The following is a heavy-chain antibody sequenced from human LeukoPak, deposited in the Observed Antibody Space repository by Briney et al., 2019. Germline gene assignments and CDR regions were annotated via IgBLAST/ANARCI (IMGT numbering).Heavy chain of an antibody. CDR2: ISYSGST. Sequence: SETLSLTCTVSGGSISSYYWSWIRQPPGKGLEWIGYISYSGSTNYNPSLKGRATMSVDTSKNQLSLKLNSVTAADTAVYYCAGVGGSGWTYDYWGQGTLVTVSS. CDR3: AGVGGSGWTYDY. J-gene: IGHJ4*02. CDR1: GGSISSYY. D-gene: IGHD6-19*01. V-gene: IGHV4-59*01.